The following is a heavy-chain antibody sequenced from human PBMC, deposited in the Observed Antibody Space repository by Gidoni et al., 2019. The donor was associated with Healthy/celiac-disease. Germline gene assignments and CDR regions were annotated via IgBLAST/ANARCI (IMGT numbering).Heavy chain of an antibody. CDR1: GGSFSGYY. CDR2: INHSGST. D-gene: IGHD1-26*01. V-gene: IGHV4-34*01. J-gene: IGHJ4*02. Sequence: VHLQQWGAGLLKPSETLSLTCAVYGGSFSGYYWSLIRQPQGKGLEWIGEINHSGSTNYNPSLKSRVTISVDTSKNQFSLKLSSVTAADTAVYYCARGWGGSYFWGQGTLVTVSS. CDR3: ARGWGGSYF.